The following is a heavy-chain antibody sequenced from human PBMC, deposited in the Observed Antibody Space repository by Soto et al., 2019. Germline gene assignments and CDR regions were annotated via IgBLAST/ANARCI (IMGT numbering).Heavy chain of an antibody. V-gene: IGHV3-21*01. Sequence: NPGGSLRLSCAASGFTFSSYSMNWVRQAPGKGLEWVSSISSSSSYIYYADSVRGRFTISRDNAKNSLYLQMNSLRAEDTAVYYCARDLDYYDSSGYRIYYYYGMDVWGQGTTVT. CDR3: ARDLDYYDSSGYRIYYYYGMDV. D-gene: IGHD3-22*01. CDR2: ISSSSSYI. CDR1: GFTFSSYS. J-gene: IGHJ6*02.